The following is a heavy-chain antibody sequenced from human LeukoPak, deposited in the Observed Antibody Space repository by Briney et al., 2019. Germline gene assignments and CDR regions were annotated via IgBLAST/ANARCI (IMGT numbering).Heavy chain of an antibody. CDR2: IKQDGSEK. J-gene: IGHJ6*03. D-gene: IGHD2-8*02. CDR1: GLSVSGYW. CDR3: VSRYCTGVNCFAASYMCMDV. Sequence: GGSLRLPCAASGLSVSGYWLTWVRQAPGKGLEWVANIKQDGSEKNYVDSVKGRFTISRDNADNSLYLEMSNLRVEDTAVYFCVSRYCTGVNCFAASYMCMDVWGKGTTVTVSS. V-gene: IGHV3-7*01.